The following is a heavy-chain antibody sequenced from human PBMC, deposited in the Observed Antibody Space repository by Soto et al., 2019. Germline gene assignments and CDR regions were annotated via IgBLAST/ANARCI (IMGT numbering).Heavy chain of an antibody. J-gene: IGHJ4*02. V-gene: IGHV3-30*04. CDR3: ARAFVDTAMVDY. Sequence: GGSLRLSCAASGFTFSSYAMHWVRQAPGKGLEWVAVISYDGSNKYYADSVKGRFTISRDNSKNTLYLQMNSLRAEDTAVYYCARAFVDTAMVDYWGQGTLVTVSS. D-gene: IGHD5-18*01. CDR2: ISYDGSNK. CDR1: GFTFSSYA.